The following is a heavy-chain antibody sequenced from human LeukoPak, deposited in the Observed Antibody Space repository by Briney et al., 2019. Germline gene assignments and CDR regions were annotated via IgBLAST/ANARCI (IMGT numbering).Heavy chain of an antibody. Sequence: GGSLRLSCAASGFTFSSYEMNWVRQAPGKGLEWVSYISSSGSDIYHADSVKGRFTISRDNAKNSLYLQMNSLRAEDTAVYYCARVDYGAYASFDIWGQGIMVTVSS. CDR2: ISSSGSDI. D-gene: IGHD4-17*01. V-gene: IGHV3-48*03. CDR1: GFTFSSYE. CDR3: ARVDYGAYASFDI. J-gene: IGHJ3*02.